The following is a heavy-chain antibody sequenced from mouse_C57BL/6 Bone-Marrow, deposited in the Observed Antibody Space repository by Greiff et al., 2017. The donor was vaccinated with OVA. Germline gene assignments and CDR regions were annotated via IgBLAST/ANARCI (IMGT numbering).Heavy chain of an antibody. Sequence: QVQLKQPGTELVKPGASGYTFTSYWMHWVKQRPGQGLEWIGNINPSNGGTNYNEKFKSKATLTVDKSSSTAYMQLSSLTSEDSAVYYCARYDYYFDYWGQGTTLTVSS. D-gene: IGHD2-4*01. CDR3: ARYDYYFDY. CDR2: INPSNGGT. CDR1: GYTFTSYW. V-gene: IGHV1-53*01. J-gene: IGHJ2*01.